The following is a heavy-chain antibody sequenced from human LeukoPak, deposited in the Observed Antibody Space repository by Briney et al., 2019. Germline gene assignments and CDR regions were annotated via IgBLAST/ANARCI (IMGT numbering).Heavy chain of an antibody. J-gene: IGHJ5*02. CDR2: IYTSGST. D-gene: IGHD2-2*01. CDR1: GYSISSGYY. V-gene: IGHV4-4*07. CDR3: ARTILSVVPAAIYWFDP. Sequence: SETLSLTCAVSGYSISSGYYWGWIRQPAGKGLECIGRIYTSGSTNYNPSLKSRVTMSVDTSKNQFSLKLSSVTAADTAVYYCARTILSVVPAAIYWFDPWGQGTLVTVSS.